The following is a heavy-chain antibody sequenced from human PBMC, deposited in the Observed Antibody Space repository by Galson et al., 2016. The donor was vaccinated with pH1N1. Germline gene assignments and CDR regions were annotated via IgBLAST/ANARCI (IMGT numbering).Heavy chain of an antibody. CDR2: IYLGGSLI. CDR3: ARQNDYGDYRGDAFDI. D-gene: IGHD4-17*01. Sequence: QSGAEVKKPGESLKISCKGSGYRFPSSWIGWVRQMPGKGLEWMGIIYLGGSLIRYRPSFQGQFTISADKSVNIVYLEWVSLKASDTAMYYCARQNDYGDYRGDAFDIWGQGTMVTVSS. V-gene: IGHV5-51*01. CDR1: GYRFPSSW. J-gene: IGHJ3*02.